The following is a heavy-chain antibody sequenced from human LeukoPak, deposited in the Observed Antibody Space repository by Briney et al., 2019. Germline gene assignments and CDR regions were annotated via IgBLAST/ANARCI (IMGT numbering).Heavy chain of an antibody. J-gene: IGHJ6*03. Sequence: PGGSLRLSCAASGFTVSSNYMSWIRQPPGKGLEWIAEINHSGSISYNPSLKSRVSMSVDTSKNQFSLKLTSLTAADTALYYCARCSRERHYFYYYYHMDIWSTGTLVTVSS. CDR3: ARCSRERHYFYYYYHMDI. CDR2: INHSGSI. CDR1: GFTVSSNY. D-gene: IGHD3-10*02. V-gene: IGHV4-34*08.